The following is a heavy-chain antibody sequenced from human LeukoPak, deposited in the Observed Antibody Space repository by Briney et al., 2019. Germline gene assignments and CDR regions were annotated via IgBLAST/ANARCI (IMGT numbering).Heavy chain of an antibody. J-gene: IGHJ4*02. CDR1: GGSISSSSYY. Sequence: PSETLSLTCTVSGGSISSSSYYWGWIRQPPGKGLEWIGSIYYSGSTYYNPSLKSRVTISVDTSKDQFSLKLSSVTAADTAVYYCASKAYYYDSSGYYGDYWGQGTLVTVSS. CDR2: IYYSGST. CDR3: ASKAYYYDSSGYYGDY. V-gene: IGHV4-39*01. D-gene: IGHD3-22*01.